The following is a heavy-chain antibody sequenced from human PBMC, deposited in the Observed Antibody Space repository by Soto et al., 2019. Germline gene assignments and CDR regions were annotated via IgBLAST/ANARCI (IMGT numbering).Heavy chain of an antibody. CDR1: GIVFSDY. CDR3: SRFPLPWGWFDP. Sequence: QVQLVESGGGLVKPGGSLRLSCAASGIVFSDYMSWVRQAPGKGLEWLSYISGSGRTIYSADSVKGRFTISRDNATNSPYPPMNNVRTGGPAVFHCSRFPLPWGWFDPWGQGTLVTVSS. J-gene: IGHJ5*02. CDR2: ISGSGRTI. D-gene: IGHD3-16*01. V-gene: IGHV3-11*01.